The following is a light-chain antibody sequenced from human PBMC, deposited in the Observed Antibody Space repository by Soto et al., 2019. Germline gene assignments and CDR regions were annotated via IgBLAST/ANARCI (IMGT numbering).Light chain of an antibody. J-gene: IGKJ5*01. CDR3: QQYTGPPTT. CDR2: GAS. Sequence: EIILTQSPDTLSFSPGDRATLSCRASQTVSSNYLAWCQQRPGQAPRLLIYGASTRAAGIPDRFSGSGSGTDFTLTITRLQPEDSAVYFCQQYTGPPTTFGQGTRLEIK. CDR1: QTVSSNY. V-gene: IGKV3-20*01.